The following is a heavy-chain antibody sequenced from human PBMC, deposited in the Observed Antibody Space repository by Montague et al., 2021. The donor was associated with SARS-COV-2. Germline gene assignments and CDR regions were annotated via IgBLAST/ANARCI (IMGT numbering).Heavy chain of an antibody. Sequence: SETLSLTCAVYGGSFSNFFWSWIRQSPGKGLEWIGEVSDSGGTTYNSFLKSRVLISRDMSRNQFSIQLRSVTAADTAVYYCARVHRGYWQYAGGLNWIDPWGQGTLVIVSS. CDR1: GGSFSNFF. CDR2: VSDSGGT. D-gene: IGHD6-25*01. J-gene: IGHJ5*02. CDR3: ARVHRGYWQYAGGLNWIDP. V-gene: IGHV4-34*01.